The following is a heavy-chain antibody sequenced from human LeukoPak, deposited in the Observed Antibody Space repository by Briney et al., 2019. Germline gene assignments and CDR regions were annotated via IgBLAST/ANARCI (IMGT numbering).Heavy chain of an antibody. J-gene: IGHJ4*02. CDR3: ARDGTPEQLVTFDY. CDR1: GGSFSSYA. CDR2: IIPIFGTA. Sequence: SVKVSCKASGGSFSSYAISWVRQAPGQGLEWMGGIIPIFGTANYAQKFQGRVTITADESTSTAYMELSSLRSEDTAVYYCARDGTPEQLVTFDYWGQGTLVTVSS. D-gene: IGHD6-6*01. V-gene: IGHV1-69*13.